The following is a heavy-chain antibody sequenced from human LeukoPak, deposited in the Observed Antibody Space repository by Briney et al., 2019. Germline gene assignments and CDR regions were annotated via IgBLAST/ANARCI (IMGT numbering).Heavy chain of an antibody. J-gene: IGHJ5*02. CDR2: INHSGST. D-gene: IGHD3-10*01. CDR3: ARPNYYGSGSYVWFEP. Sequence: SETLSLTCADYGGSFSGYYWSWIRQPPGKGLEWIGEINHSGSTNYNPSLKSRDTISVDTSKNQFSLKLSSVTAADTAVYYCARPNYYGSGSYVWFEPWGQGTLVTVSS. V-gene: IGHV4-34*01. CDR1: GGSFSGYY.